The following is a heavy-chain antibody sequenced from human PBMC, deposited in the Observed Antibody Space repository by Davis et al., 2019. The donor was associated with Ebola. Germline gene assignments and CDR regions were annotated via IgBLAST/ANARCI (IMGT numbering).Heavy chain of an antibody. CDR3: ASGNWGNDY. Sequence: GESLKISCAASGFTFSTFGMFWVRQAPGKGLEWVAFIRFDGSEKYYADSVKGRFTVSRDNAKNSLYLQMNTLRAEDTAVYYCASGNWGNDYWGQGTLVTVSS. V-gene: IGHV3-30*02. J-gene: IGHJ4*02. D-gene: IGHD7-27*01. CDR1: GFTFSTFG. CDR2: IRFDGSEK.